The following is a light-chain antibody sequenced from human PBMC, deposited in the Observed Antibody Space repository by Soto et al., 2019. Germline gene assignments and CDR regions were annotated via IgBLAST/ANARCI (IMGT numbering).Light chain of an antibody. Sequence: IHLPQYPSTLSVSVGDRVTITCRASQTISSWLAWYQQKPGKAPKLLIYDASSLESGVPSRFSGSGSGTEFTLTISGLLPEDFATYHCQQLNTLPFTFGQGTRLEIK. CDR1: QTISSW. J-gene: IGKJ5*01. CDR3: QQLNTLPFT. V-gene: IGKV1-5*01. CDR2: DAS.